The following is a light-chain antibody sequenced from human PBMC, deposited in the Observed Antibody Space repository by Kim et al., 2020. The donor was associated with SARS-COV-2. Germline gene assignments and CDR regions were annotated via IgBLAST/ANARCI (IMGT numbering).Light chain of an antibody. CDR1: QSVSNNF. Sequence: LSPGERATLSCRASQSVSNNFLAWYQQTPGQAPRVLIYAASRRATGIPDRFSGSGSGTDFTLTISRLEPEDFAVYYCQQYNSPKTFGQGTKVDIK. V-gene: IGKV3-20*01. CDR3: QQYNSPKT. J-gene: IGKJ1*01. CDR2: AAS.